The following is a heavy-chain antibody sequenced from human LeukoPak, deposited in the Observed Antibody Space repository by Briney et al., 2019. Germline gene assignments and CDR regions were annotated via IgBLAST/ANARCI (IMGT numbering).Heavy chain of an antibody. Sequence: SETLSLTCTVSGGSISSHYWSWIRQPPGKGLEWIGYIYYSGSTNYNPSLKSRVTISVDASKNQFSLKLSSVTAADTAVYYCARVGGREDYFDYWGQGTLVTVSS. D-gene: IGHD2-15*01. CDR3: ARVGGREDYFDY. CDR1: GGSISSHY. CDR2: IYYSGST. J-gene: IGHJ4*02. V-gene: IGHV4-59*11.